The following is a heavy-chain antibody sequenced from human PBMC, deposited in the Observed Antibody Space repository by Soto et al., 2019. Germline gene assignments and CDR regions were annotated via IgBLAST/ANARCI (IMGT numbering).Heavy chain of an antibody. CDR1: GYFIRSGYY. CDR2: IYHSGST. CDR3: ARNTTGALFDS. V-gene: IGHV4-38-2*01. J-gene: IGHJ4*02. D-gene: IGHD1-1*01. Sequence: SETLSLTCVVSGYFIRSGYYWGWIRQPPGKGLEWIGSIYHSGSTHYNPSLKSRVTISVDTSKNQFSLRLTSVTAADTAVYFCARNTTGALFDSWGQGARVTVSS.